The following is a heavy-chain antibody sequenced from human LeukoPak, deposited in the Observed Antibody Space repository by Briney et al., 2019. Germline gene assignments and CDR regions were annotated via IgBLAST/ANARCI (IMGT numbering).Heavy chain of an antibody. J-gene: IGHJ4*02. CDR1: GGSFSGYY. Sequence: ASETLSPTCAVYGGSFSGYYWSWIRQPPGKGLEWIGEINHSGSTNYNPSLKSRVTISVDTSKNQFSLKLSSVTAADTAVYYCARGRPDIVVVPAAIYYWGQGTLVTVSS. V-gene: IGHV4-34*01. CDR2: INHSGST. CDR3: ARGRPDIVVVPAAIYY. D-gene: IGHD2-2*01.